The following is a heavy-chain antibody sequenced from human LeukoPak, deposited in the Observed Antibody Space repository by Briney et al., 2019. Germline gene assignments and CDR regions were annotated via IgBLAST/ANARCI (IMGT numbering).Heavy chain of an antibody. CDR1: GFTFSNAW. D-gene: IGHD2-2*01. CDR2: ISGSGGST. J-gene: IGHJ4*02. Sequence: PGGSLRLSCAASGFTFSNAWMSWVRQAPGKGLEWVSAISGSGGSTYYADSVKGRFTISRDNSKNTLYLQMNSLRAEDTAVYYCAKFLGVVPAARYYSDYWGQGTLVTVSS. V-gene: IGHV3-23*01. CDR3: AKFLGVVPAARYYSDY.